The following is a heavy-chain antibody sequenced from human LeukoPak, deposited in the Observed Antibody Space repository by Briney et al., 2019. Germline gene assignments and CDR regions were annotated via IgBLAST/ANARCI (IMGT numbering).Heavy chain of an antibody. Sequence: RPSETLSLTCTVSGGSISSSSYYWGWIRQPQGKGLEWIGNTYYSGGASYNPSLKSRVTISVDTSKNQFSLKLSSVTAADTAVYYCGKGALEDYIWGSFRYESRNYFDYWSQGTLVTVSS. D-gene: IGHD3-16*02. J-gene: IGHJ4*02. CDR3: GKGALEDYIWGSFRYESRNYFDY. CDR2: TYYSGGA. CDR1: GGSISSSSYY. V-gene: IGHV4-39*07.